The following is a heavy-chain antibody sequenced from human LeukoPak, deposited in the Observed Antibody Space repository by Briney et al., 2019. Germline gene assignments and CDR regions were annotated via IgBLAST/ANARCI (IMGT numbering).Heavy chain of an antibody. CDR3: ARVMGSSGWYFFDP. CDR2: IYYSGST. D-gene: IGHD6-19*01. Sequence: SETLSLTCTVSGGSISSYYWSWIRQPPGKGLEWIGYIYYSGSTNYNPSLKRRVTISVDTSKNQFSLKLSSVTAADTAVYYCARVMGSSGWYFFDPWGQGTLVTVSS. CDR1: GGSISSYY. V-gene: IGHV4-59*01. J-gene: IGHJ5*02.